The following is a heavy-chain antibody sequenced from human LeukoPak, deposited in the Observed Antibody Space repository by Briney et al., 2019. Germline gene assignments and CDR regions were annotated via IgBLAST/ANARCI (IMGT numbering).Heavy chain of an antibody. D-gene: IGHD6-13*01. V-gene: IGHV3-23*01. CDR3: AKVSGYSSSWEDY. J-gene: IGHJ4*02. CDR1: GFTFSNYG. CDR2: ISGSGGGT. Sequence: GGSLRLSCAASGFTFSNYGMSWVRQAPGKGLEWVSAISGSGGGTFYAESVKGRFTISRDNSKNTVYLQMNSLRAEDTAVYYCAKVSGYSSSWEDYWGQGTLVTVSS.